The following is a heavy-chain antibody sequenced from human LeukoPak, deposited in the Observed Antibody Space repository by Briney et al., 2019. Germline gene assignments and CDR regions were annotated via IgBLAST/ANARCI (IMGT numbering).Heavy chain of an antibody. CDR1: GFTVSDYT. J-gene: IGHJ4*02. V-gene: IGHV3-48*01. CDR2: ISPSRGSI. D-gene: IGHD2-21*01. Sequence: GGSLRLSCAASGFTVSDYTLNWVRQAPGKGLEWLSYISPSRGSIAYADSVKGRFTISSDSAKNSVYLQINNLRAEDTAVYYCARDRDWAFDYWGQGILVTVSS. CDR3: ARDRDWAFDY.